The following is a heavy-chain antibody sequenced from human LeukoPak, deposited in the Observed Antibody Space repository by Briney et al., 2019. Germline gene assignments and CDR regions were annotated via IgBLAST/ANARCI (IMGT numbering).Heavy chain of an antibody. V-gene: IGHV3-30*03. CDR1: GFTFSSYG. CDR3: ARDPVAATPFDY. D-gene: IGHD2-15*01. Sequence: GGSLRLSCAASGFTFSSYGMHWVRQAPGKGLEWVAVISYDGSNKYYADSVKGRFTISRDNSKNTLYLQMNSLRAEDTAVYYCARDPVAATPFDYWGQGTLVTVSS. CDR2: ISYDGSNK. J-gene: IGHJ4*02.